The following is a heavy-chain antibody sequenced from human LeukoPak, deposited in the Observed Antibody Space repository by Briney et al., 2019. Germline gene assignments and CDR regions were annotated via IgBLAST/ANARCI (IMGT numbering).Heavy chain of an antibody. CDR1: GGSSSSYY. CDR3: ARSGGDRVEMPTIIDY. D-gene: IGHD3-10*01. CDR2: IYYSGST. Sequence: ETLSLTCTVSGGSSSSYYWSWIRQPPGKGLEWIGYIYYSGSTNYNPSLKSRVTILVDTSKNQFSLRLSSVTAADTAVYYCARSGGDRVEMPTIIDYWGQGTLVTVSS. V-gene: IGHV4-59*01. J-gene: IGHJ4*02.